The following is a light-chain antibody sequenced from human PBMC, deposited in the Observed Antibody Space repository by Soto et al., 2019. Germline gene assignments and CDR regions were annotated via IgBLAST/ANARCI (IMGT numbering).Light chain of an antibody. CDR1: SSNIGAGYD. Sequence: QAVVTQPPSVSGAPGQRVTISCTGSSSNIGAGYDVHWYQQLPGTAPKLLIYGNSNRPSGVPDRFSGSKSGTSASLAITGLQAEDEADYYCSSYAGSNNFAVFGTGTKVTFL. J-gene: IGLJ1*01. CDR3: SSYAGSNNFAV. V-gene: IGLV1-40*01. CDR2: GNS.